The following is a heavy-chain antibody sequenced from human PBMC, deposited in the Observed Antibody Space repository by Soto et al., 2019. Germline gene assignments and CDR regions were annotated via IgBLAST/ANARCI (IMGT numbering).Heavy chain of an antibody. CDR1: GFTFDDYA. CDR3: AKGTGVVRGELSGY. J-gene: IGHJ4*02. D-gene: IGHD3-10*01. V-gene: IGHV3-9*01. Sequence: EVQLVESGGGLVQPGRSLRLSCAASGFTFDDYAMHWVRQAPGKGLEWVSGISWNSGSIGYADSVKGRFTISRDNAKNSLYLQMNSLRAEDTALYYCAKGTGVVRGELSGYWGQGTLVTVSS. CDR2: ISWNSGSI.